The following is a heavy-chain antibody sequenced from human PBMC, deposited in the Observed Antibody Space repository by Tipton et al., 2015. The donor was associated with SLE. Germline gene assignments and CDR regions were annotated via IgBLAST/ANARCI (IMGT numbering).Heavy chain of an antibody. Sequence: TLSLTCSMSGVSFSSGGYHWAWIRQHPGKGLEWIGFIYYSGSTYYNPSLQSRVSISVDTSKNQFSLRLTSVTAADTAVYYCARDPAATLFFQHWGQGTQVTVPS. CDR2: IYYSGST. CDR3: ARDPAATLFFQH. V-gene: IGHV4-31*03. CDR1: GVSFSSGGYH. J-gene: IGHJ1*01. D-gene: IGHD6-13*01.